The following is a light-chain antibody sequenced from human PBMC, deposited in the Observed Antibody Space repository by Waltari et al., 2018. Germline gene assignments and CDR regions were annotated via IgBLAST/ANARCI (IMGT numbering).Light chain of an antibody. CDR3: AVWDDSLTGQVI. J-gene: IGLJ2*01. V-gene: IGLV1-47*01. Sequence: QSVLPPPPSASGTPGQRVTISCPGRSSNLGTYYVSCYHQLPGPAPKLLNYRTKHRPSGVPDRFSGSKSDTSASLAISGLRSEDEADYYCAVWDDSLTGQVIFGGGTKLTVL. CDR1: SSNLGTYY. CDR2: RTK.